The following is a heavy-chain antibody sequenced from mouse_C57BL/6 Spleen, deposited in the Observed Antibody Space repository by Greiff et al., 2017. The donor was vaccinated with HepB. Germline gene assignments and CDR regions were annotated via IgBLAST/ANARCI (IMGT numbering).Heavy chain of an antibody. CDR3: ARHGERKITTVDYFDY. CDR2: FYPGSGSI. V-gene: IGHV1-62-2*01. Sequence: VQLQESGAELVKPGASVKLSCKASGYTFTEYTIHWVKQRSGQGLEWIGWFYPGSGSIKYNEKFKDKATLTADKSSSTVYMELSRLTSEDSAVYFCARHGERKITTVDYFDYWGQGTTLTVSS. D-gene: IGHD1-1*01. J-gene: IGHJ2*01. CDR1: GYTFTEYT.